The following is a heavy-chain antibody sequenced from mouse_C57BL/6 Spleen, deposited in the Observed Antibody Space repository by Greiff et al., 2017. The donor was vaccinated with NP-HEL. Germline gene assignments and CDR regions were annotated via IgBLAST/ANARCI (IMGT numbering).Heavy chain of an antibody. J-gene: IGHJ2*01. CDR1: GYTFTDYY. D-gene: IGHD1-1*01. Sequence: QVHVKQSGAELVRPGASVKLSCKASGYTFTDYYINWVKQRPGQGLEWIARIYPGSGNTYYNEKFKGKATLTAEKSSSTAYMQLSSLTSEDSAVYFCAREGYYGSSFDYWGQGTTLTVSS. CDR3: AREGYYGSSFDY. V-gene: IGHV1-76*01. CDR2: IYPGSGNT.